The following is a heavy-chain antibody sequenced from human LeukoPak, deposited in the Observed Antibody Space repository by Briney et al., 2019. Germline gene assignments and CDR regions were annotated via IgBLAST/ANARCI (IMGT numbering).Heavy chain of an antibody. J-gene: IGHJ4*02. Sequence: SQTLSLTCTVSGGSISSGSYYWSWIRQPAGKGLEWIGRIYTSGSTNYNPSLKSRVTISVDTSKNQFSLKLSSVTAADTAVYYCARSLRGSSYYDYWGQGTLVSVSS. CDR3: ARSLRGSSYYDY. V-gene: IGHV4-61*02. D-gene: IGHD6-13*01. CDR2: IYTSGST. CDR1: GGSISSGSYY.